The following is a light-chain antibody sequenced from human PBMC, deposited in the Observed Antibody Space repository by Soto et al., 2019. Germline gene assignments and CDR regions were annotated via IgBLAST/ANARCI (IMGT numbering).Light chain of an antibody. V-gene: IGLV1-40*01. J-gene: IGLJ2*01. CDR3: QSYDSSLSAVV. Sequence: QSVLTQPPSVSGAPGQRVTISGTGSSSNIGAGYDVKWYQQLPGTAPKLLIHGNSNRPSGVPDRFSGSKSGTSASLAITGLQAEDEADYYCQSYDSSLSAVVFGGGTKLTVL. CDR2: GNS. CDR1: SSNIGAGYD.